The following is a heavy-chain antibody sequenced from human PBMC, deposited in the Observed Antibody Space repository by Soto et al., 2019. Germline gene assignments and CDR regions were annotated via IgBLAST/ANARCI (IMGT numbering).Heavy chain of an antibody. CDR3: ARDQIRDGYNFLDY. Sequence: QVQLQESGPGLVKPSETLSLTCTVSGGSISSYDWSWIRQPPGKGLEWIGYNYYSGSTNYNPSLKSRVTISVDTSKNQCSLKLSSVTAADTAVYYCARDQIRDGYNFLDYWGQGTLVTVSS. D-gene: IGHD5-12*01. J-gene: IGHJ4*02. CDR2: NYYSGST. V-gene: IGHV4-59*01. CDR1: GGSISSYD.